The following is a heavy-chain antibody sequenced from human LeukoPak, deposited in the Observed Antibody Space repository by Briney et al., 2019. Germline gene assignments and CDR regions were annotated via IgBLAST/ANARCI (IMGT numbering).Heavy chain of an antibody. CDR2: ISDSGGST. V-gene: IGHV3-23*01. Sequence: GGSLRLSCAVSGITLSNYGMSWVRQAPGKGLEWVAGISDSGGSTNYADSVKGRFTISRDNPKNTLYLQMNSLRAEDTAVYYCAKDPRDGYNWDWYFDLWGRGTLVTVSS. D-gene: IGHD5-24*01. CDR1: GITLSNYG. J-gene: IGHJ2*01. CDR3: AKDPRDGYNWDWYFDL.